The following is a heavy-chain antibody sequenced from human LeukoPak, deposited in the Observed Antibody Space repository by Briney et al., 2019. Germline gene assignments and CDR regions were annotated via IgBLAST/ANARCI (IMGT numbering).Heavy chain of an antibody. CDR3: ARDRRRVAVAGRYYYMDL. Sequence: AASVKVSCKASGYTFTSYGISWVRQAPGQGLEWMGIINPSGGSTSYAQKFQGRVTMTRDTSTSTVYMELSRLRSDDTAVYYCARDRRRVAVAGRYYYMDLWGKGTTVTISS. CDR1: GYTFTSYG. CDR2: INPSGGST. J-gene: IGHJ6*03. D-gene: IGHD6-19*01. V-gene: IGHV1-46*01.